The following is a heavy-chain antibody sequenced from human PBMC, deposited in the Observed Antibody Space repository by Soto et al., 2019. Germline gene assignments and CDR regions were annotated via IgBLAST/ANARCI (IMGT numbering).Heavy chain of an antibody. J-gene: IGHJ6*02. D-gene: IGHD3-16*01. CDR2: ISRNGNYI. CDR1: GFTFSSFH. Sequence: GGSLRLSCAASGFTFSSFHMNWVRQAPGEGLEWVSSISRNGNYIYYADSVKGRFTISRDNAENSLSLQMNSLRAEDTAVYYCARSLGYYGMDVWGQGTTVTVSS. V-gene: IGHV3-21*04. CDR3: ARSLGYYGMDV.